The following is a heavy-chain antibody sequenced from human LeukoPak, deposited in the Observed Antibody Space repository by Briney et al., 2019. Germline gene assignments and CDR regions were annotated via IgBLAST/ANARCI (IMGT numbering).Heavy chain of an antibody. V-gene: IGHV1-69*13. D-gene: IGHD2-2*01. CDR1: GGTFSSYA. J-gene: IGHJ5*02. Sequence: SVKVSCKASGGTFSSYAISWVRQAPGQGLEWMGGIIPIFGTANYAQKFQGRVTITADESTSTAYMELSSLRSEDTAVYYCARDIVVVPAAMGWRGWFDPWGQGTLVTVSS. CDR3: ARDIVVVPAAMGWRGWFDP. CDR2: IIPIFGTA.